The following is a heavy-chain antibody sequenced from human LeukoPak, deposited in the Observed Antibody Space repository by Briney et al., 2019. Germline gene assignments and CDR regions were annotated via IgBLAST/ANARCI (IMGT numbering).Heavy chain of an antibody. CDR2: MHYSGST. V-gene: IGHV4-39*01. J-gene: IGHJ4*02. D-gene: IGHD1-1*01. CDR1: GVSISGSIYY. CDR3: ATYKRGIPHEY. Sequence: KSSETLSLTCAVSGVSISGSIYYWGWIRQPPGKGLEWIATMHYSGSTYYNPSLKSRVTISVDTSKNQVSLKLTSVIAADTAVYYCATYKRGIPHEYWGQGTLVTVSS.